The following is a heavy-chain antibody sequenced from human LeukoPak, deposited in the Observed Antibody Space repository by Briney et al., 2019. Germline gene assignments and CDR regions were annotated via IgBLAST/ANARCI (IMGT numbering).Heavy chain of an antibody. Sequence: GGSLRLSCAASGFSFSSYSMNWVRQAPGKGLEWVSSISSSSSYIYYADSVKGRFTISRDNAKNSLYLQMNSLRAEDTAVYYCAREGGSYSIWYYFDYWGQGTLVTVSS. J-gene: IGHJ4*02. D-gene: IGHD1-26*01. CDR2: ISSSSSYI. CDR1: GFSFSSYS. V-gene: IGHV3-21*01. CDR3: AREGGSYSIWYYFDY.